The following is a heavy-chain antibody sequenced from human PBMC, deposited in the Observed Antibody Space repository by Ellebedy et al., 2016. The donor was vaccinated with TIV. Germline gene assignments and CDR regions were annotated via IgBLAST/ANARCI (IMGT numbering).Heavy chain of an antibody. CDR3: ARHAPVWTFDY. D-gene: IGHD3/OR15-3a*01. J-gene: IGHJ4*02. V-gene: IGHV4-39*01. CDR1: GGSISSSSYY. Sequence: GSLRLSCTVSGGSISSSSYYWGWIRQPPGKGLEWIGSIYYSGSTYYNPSLKSRVTISVDTSKNQFSLKLSSVTAADTAVYYCARHAPVWTFDYWGQGTLVTVSS. CDR2: IYYSGST.